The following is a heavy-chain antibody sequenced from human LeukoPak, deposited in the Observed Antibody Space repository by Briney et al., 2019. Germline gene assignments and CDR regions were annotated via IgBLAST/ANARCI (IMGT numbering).Heavy chain of an antibody. CDR3: ARDRGYSYGLDY. D-gene: IGHD5-18*01. J-gene: IGHJ4*02. CDR1: GFTFSSYA. Sequence: PGGSLRLSCAASGFTFSSYAMHWVRQAPGKGLEWVAVISYDGSNKYYADSVKGRFTISRDNSENTLYLQMNSLRAEDTAVYYCARDRGYSYGLDYWGQGTLVTVSS. V-gene: IGHV3-30*04. CDR2: ISYDGSNK.